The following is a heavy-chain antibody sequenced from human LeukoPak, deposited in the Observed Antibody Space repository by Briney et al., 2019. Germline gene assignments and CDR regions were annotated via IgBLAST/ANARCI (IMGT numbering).Heavy chain of an antibody. Sequence: GASVKVSCKVSGYTLTQLAMHWVRQTPGKGLEWMGGFDPEDGETAYTQKSQGKVTMTEDTSTATAYMELSSLSSEDTAVYYCVTDGATYYLHWGQGTLVTVSS. D-gene: IGHD2/OR15-2a*01. CDR3: VTDGATYYLH. J-gene: IGHJ4*02. V-gene: IGHV1-24*01. CDR1: GYTLTQLA. CDR2: FDPEDGET.